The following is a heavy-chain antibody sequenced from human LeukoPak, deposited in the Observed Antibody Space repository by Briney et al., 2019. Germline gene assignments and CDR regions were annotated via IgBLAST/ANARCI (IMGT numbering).Heavy chain of an antibody. D-gene: IGHD2/OR15-2a*01. CDR1: GFTLSTYW. V-gene: IGHV3-7*04. J-gene: IGHJ4*02. CDR2: INQDGSEK. CDR3: ARNMGDY. Sequence: GGSLRLSRTASGFTLSTYWMTWVRQAPGKGLEWVANINQDGSEKNYVDSVKGRFTISRDNAKNSLYLQMNSLRAEDTAVYYCARNMGDYWGQGTLVTVSS.